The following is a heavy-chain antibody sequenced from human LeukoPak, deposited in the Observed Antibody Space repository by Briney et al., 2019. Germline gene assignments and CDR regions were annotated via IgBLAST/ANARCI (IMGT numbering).Heavy chain of an antibody. CDR1: GFTFSDYY. J-gene: IGHJ4*02. CDR3: AVRLRFDPDYFDY. CDR2: ISSSGSTI. V-gene: IGHV3-11*01. Sequence: GGSLRLSCAASGFTFSDYYMSWIRQAPGKGLEWVSYISSSGSTIYYADSVKGRFTISRDNAKNSLYLQMNSLRSEDTAVYYCAVRLRFDPDYFDYWGQGTLVTVSS. D-gene: IGHD3-3*01.